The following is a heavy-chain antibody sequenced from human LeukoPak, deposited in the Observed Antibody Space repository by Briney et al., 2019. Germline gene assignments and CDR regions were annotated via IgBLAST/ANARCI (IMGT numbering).Heavy chain of an antibody. V-gene: IGHV3-7*01. CDR2: IKQDGIEK. CDR3: GRGWAVDF. Sequence: GGALRLSCAASGFTLINHWMIWVRQPPGRGRECVANIKQDGIEKYYLDSVKGRFTISRDNAKNSVYLQMNSLRVEDTAVYYCGRGWAVDFWGQGNLVTVAS. J-gene: IGHJ4*02. D-gene: IGHD5-24*01. CDR1: GFTLINHW.